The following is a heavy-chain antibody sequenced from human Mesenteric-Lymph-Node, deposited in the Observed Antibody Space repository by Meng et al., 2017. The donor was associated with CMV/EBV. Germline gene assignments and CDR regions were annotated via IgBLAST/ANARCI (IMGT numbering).Heavy chain of an antibody. V-gene: IGHV4-30-4*08. CDR3: ARVDPYYGSGSYNFDY. J-gene: IGHJ4*02. D-gene: IGHD3-10*01. Sequence: SETLSLTCTVSGGSISSGDYYWGWIRQPPGKGLEWIGYIYYSGSTYYNPSLKSRVTISVDTSKNQFSLKLSSVTAADTAVYYCARVDPYYGSGSYNFDYWGQGTLVTVSS. CDR1: GGSISSGDYY. CDR2: IYYSGST.